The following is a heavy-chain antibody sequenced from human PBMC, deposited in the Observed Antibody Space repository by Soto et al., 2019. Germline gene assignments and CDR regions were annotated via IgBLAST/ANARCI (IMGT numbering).Heavy chain of an antibody. Sequence: GASVKVSCKASGGTFSSYAISWVRQAPGQGLEWMGGIIPIFGTANYAQRFQGRVTITADESTSTAYMELSSLRSEDTAVYYCAIWSGYRWLFDYWGQGTLVTVSS. CDR1: GGTFSSYA. D-gene: IGHD3-3*01. CDR3: AIWSGYRWLFDY. J-gene: IGHJ4*02. V-gene: IGHV1-69*13. CDR2: IIPIFGTA.